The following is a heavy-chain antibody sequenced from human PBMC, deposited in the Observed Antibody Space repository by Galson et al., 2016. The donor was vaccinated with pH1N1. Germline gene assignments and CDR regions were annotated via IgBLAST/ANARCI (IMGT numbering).Heavy chain of an antibody. D-gene: IGHD6-13*01. CDR3: ARVFPHSSSWYRGISFDY. J-gene: IGHJ4*02. CDR1: GGSISSSNYY. V-gene: IGHV4-39*07. Sequence: SETLSLTCTVSGGSISSSNYYWGWIRQPPGKGLEYIGNFYYSGSTYYNPSLKSRVTISIDTSKNRFSLNLTSVPAADPAVYFCARVFPHSSSWYRGISFDYWGQGALVTVSS. CDR2: FYYSGST.